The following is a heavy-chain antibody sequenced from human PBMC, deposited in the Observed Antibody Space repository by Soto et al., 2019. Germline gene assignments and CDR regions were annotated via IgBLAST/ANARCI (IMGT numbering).Heavy chain of an antibody. CDR1: GGSFSGYY. V-gene: IGHV4-34*01. D-gene: IGHD1-1*01. Sequence: QVQLQQWGAGLLKPSETLSLTCAVYGGSFSGYYWSWIRQPPGKGLEWIGEINHSGSTNYNPSHKGRVTNTVDTSKNQFTLKLSSVTAADAAVYYCAASTTRRYYYYYYMDVWGKGTTVTVSS. J-gene: IGHJ6*03. CDR3: AASTTRRYYYYYYMDV. CDR2: INHSGST.